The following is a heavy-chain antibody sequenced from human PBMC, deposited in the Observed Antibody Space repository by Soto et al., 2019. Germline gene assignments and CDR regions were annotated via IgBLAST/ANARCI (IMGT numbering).Heavy chain of an antibody. CDR2: IRSNGGST. CDR1: GFTFSTYT. D-gene: IGHD3-22*01. J-gene: IGHJ4*02. CDR3: VIPNYYDTSGYYGPQEMWGY. V-gene: IGHV3-64D*06. Sequence: GGSLRLSCSTSGFTFSTYTMHWVRQAPGKGLEYVSAIRSNGGSTYYADSVKGRFTISRDNSKNALYLQMSSLRPEDTAVYYCVIPNYYDTSGYYGPQEMWGYWGQGTLVTVSS.